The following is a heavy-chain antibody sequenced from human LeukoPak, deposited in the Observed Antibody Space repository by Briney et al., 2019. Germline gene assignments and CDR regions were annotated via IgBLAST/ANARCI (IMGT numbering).Heavy chain of an antibody. CDR2: IHYSGST. D-gene: IGHD6-19*01. J-gene: IGHJ3*02. V-gene: IGHV4-39*01. CDR1: GVSISSNYYY. Sequence: SETLSLTCTVSGVSISSNYYYWGWIRQPPGEGLEWIGTIHYSGSTYYNPSLKSRVTISEDTSKNQFSLKLTSVTAADTAVYYCARSRGAVAGWSFDIWGQGTVVTVSS. CDR3: ARSRGAVAGWSFDI.